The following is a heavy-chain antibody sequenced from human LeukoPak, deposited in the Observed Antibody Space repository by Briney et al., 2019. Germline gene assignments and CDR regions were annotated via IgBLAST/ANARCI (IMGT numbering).Heavy chain of an antibody. D-gene: IGHD3-16*01. CDR1: GGSISGSNW. J-gene: IGHJ4*02. Sequence: SETLSLTCAVSGGSISGSNWWSWVRQPPGKGLEWIGEIYHSGRTNYNPSLKSRVTISVDKSKNQFSLNLSSVTAADTAVYYCARRGRDLVAHNDYWGQGTLVTVSS. CDR3: ARRGRDLVAHNDY. CDR2: IYHSGRT. V-gene: IGHV4-4*02.